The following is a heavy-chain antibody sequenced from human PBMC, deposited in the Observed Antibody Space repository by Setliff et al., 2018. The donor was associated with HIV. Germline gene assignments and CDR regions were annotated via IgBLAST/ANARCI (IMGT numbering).Heavy chain of an antibody. CDR2: LSGSSSQI. J-gene: IGHJ4*02. D-gene: IGHD3-16*01. CDR3: VKTTGSVLGTYYFDL. V-gene: IGHV3-11*03. Sequence: GSLRLSCAASGFTFSDYYMAWIRQAPGKGLEWISYLSGSSSQIKYADSVEGRFTISRDNTENSLYLQMHSLRPDDTAFYYCVKTTGSVLGTYYFDLWGQGTLVTVSS. CDR1: GFTFSDYY.